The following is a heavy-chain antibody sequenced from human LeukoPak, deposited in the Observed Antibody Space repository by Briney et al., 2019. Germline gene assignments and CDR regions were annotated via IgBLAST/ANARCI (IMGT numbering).Heavy chain of an antibody. D-gene: IGHD5-12*01. V-gene: IGHV3-23*01. CDR1: GFTLSSYA. CDR3: ARAYGYDPMDV. CDR2: ISDSGGST. Sequence: GGSLRLSCAASGFTLSSYAMSWVRQAPGRGLEWVSAISDSGGSTYYADSVKGRLTISRDNSKNSLYLQMNSLRAEDTAVYYCARAYGYDPMDVWGKGTTVTVSS. J-gene: IGHJ6*04.